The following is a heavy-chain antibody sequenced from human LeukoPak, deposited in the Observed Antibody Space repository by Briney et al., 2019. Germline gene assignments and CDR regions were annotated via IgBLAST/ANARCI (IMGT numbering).Heavy chain of an antibody. V-gene: IGHV4-59*01. J-gene: IGHJ6*02. CDR3: ARDSSGWYGEDYYYYGMDV. CDR2: IYYSGST. Sequence: SEALSLTCTVSGGSISSYYWRWIRQPPGKGLEWVGYIYYSGSTNYNPSLKSRVNISVDPSKNQFSLKLSSVTAADTAVYYCARDSSGWYGEDYYYYGMDVWGQGTTVTVSS. CDR1: GGSISSYY. D-gene: IGHD6-19*01.